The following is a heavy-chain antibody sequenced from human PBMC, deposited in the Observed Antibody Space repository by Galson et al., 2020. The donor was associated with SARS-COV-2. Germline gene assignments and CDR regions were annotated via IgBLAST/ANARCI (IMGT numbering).Heavy chain of an antibody. CDR2: ISYAGSNK. Sequence: GGSLRLSCAASGFTFSSSGIHWVRQAPAKGLEWVAVISYAGSNKYYADSVKGRFTISRDNSKNTLYLQMNSLRAEDTAVYYCAKDLSDILTGWVLWFDPWGQGTLVTVSS. D-gene: IGHD3-9*01. CDR3: AKDLSDILTGWVLWFDP. V-gene: IGHV3-30*18. CDR1: GFTFSSSG. J-gene: IGHJ5*02.